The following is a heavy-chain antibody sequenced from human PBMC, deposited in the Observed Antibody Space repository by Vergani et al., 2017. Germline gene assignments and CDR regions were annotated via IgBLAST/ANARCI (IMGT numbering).Heavy chain of an antibody. CDR2: ISSSSSYT. D-gene: IGHD6-6*01. CDR3: ARGSFSSSSLYYYYGMDV. CDR1: GFTFSDYY. Sequence: QVQLVESGGGLVKPGGSLRLSCAASGFTFSDYYMSWIRQAPGKGLEWVSYISSSSSYTNYADSVKGRFTISRDNAKNSLYLQMNSLRAEDTAVYYCARGSFSSSSLYYYYGMDVWGQGTTVTVSS. J-gene: IGHJ6*02. V-gene: IGHV3-11*05.